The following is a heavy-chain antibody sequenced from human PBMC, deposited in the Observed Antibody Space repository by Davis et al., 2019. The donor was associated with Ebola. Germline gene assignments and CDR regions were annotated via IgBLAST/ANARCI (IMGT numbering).Heavy chain of an antibody. D-gene: IGHD5-24*01. CDR2: IYYSGST. CDR3: ARLTLWLQWLSGNYYFDY. V-gene: IGHV4-59*08. CDR1: GGSISSYY. Sequence: MPGGSLRLSCTVSGGSISSYYWSWIRQPPGKGLEWIGYIYYSGSTNYNPSLKSRVAISVDTSKNQFSLKLSSVTAADTAVYYCARLTLWLQWLSGNYYFDYWGQGTLVTVSS. J-gene: IGHJ4*02.